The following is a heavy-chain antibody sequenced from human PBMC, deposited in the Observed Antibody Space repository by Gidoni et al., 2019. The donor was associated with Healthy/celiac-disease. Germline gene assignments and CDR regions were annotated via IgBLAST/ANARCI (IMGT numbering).Heavy chain of an antibody. CDR1: GGPFSSYA. CDR3: ARDGSAPQTWADS. Sequence: QVQLVQSGAEVSKPGSSVKVSCRASGGPFSSYAISWVRQAPGQGLEWMGGIIPISGTANYAQKCQGRVTITADESTSTAYMELSSLRSEDTAVYYCARDGSAPQTWADSWGQGTMVTVSS. J-gene: IGHJ3*02. D-gene: IGHD7-27*01. V-gene: IGHV1-69*01. CDR2: IIPISGTA.